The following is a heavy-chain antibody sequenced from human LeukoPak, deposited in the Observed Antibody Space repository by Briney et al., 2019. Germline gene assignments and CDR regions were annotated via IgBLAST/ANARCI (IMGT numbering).Heavy chain of an antibody. Sequence: SETLSLTCTVSGGSISSGGYYWSWIRQPPGKGLECIGYIYHSGSTYYNPSLKSRVTISVDRSKNQFSLKLSSVTAADTAVYYCARVDSSSSGYYYYYYMDVWGKGTTVTVSS. V-gene: IGHV4-30-2*01. J-gene: IGHJ6*03. CDR3: ARVDSSSSGYYYYYYMDV. D-gene: IGHD6-6*01. CDR2: IYHSGST. CDR1: GGSISSGGYY.